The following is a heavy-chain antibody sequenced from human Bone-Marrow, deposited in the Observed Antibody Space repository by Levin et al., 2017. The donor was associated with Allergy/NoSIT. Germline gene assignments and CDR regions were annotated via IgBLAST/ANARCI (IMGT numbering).Heavy chain of an antibody. CDR2: ISYTGIA. Sequence: SETLSLTCTVSGGSIRTTNHYWAWLRQPPGKGLEWIGSISYTGIAYYNPSLKNRVTISEDASENQVSLRLSSVTAADTAVYYCANNPHFEYWSGFYGWFDPWGQGTLVTVSS. CDR3: ANNPHFEYWSGFYGWFDP. CDR1: GGSIRTTNHY. D-gene: IGHD3-3*01. V-gene: IGHV4-39*01. J-gene: IGHJ5*01.